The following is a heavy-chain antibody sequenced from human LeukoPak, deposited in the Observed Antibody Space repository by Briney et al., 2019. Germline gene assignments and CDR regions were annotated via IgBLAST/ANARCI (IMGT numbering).Heavy chain of an antibody. CDR2: ICYSGST. CDR3: ARGKGYFDY. V-gene: IGHV4-59*01. CDR1: VGSISSYY. J-gene: IGHJ4*02. D-gene: IGHD3-16*01. Sequence: SETLSLTCTVSVGSISSYYWSWIRQSPGEGLECIGYICYSGSTNYNPSLKSRVTMSVDTSKNQFSLKLTSVTAADTAVYYCARGKGYFDYWGQGTLVTVSS.